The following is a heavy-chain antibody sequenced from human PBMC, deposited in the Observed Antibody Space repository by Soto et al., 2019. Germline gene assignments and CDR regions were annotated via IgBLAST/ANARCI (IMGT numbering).Heavy chain of an antibody. Sequence: EVQLVESGGGLVQPGGSLRLSCAASGFTFSSYWMHWVRQAPGKGLVWVSRINPDGSTTSYADSVKGRFTISRDSAKDKLYLQINSLRVEDTAVYYCARVAIGSYYFEYWGQGTLVTVSS. V-gene: IGHV3-74*01. CDR2: INPDGSTT. CDR1: GFTFSSYW. J-gene: IGHJ4*02. CDR3: ARVAIGSYYFEY. D-gene: IGHD3-10*01.